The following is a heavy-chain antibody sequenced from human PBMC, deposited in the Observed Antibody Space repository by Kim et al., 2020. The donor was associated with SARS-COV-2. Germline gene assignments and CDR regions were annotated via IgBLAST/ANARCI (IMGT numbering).Heavy chain of an antibody. J-gene: IGHJ3*02. V-gene: IGHV3-21*06. CDR2: IRRTSNNI. CDR1: GFTFSSHT. CDR3: AREVTTDVAVGCVI. Sequence: GGSLRLSCAASGFTFSSHTMSWVRQAPGKGLEWVSSIRRTSNNIYTAESVKGRFTISRDNAKNSLYLQMNSLRAEDTALYYCAREVTTDVAVGCVIWGEG. D-gene: IGHD4-17*01.